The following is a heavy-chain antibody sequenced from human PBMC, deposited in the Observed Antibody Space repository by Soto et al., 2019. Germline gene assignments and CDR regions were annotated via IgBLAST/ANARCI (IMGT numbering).Heavy chain of an antibody. D-gene: IGHD3-3*01. CDR2: ISGSGGNT. J-gene: IGHJ4*02. CDR3: SKGTYDFWPATYDFDY. V-gene: IGHV3-23*01. CDR1: GFTFKKFA. Sequence: EVQLLESGGGLVQPGGSLRLSCAASGFTFKKFAMTWVRQAPGKGLEWVSAISGSGGNTYYADSMKGRFTISRDNSINTLYLQMSSLRAEYTALYYCSKGTYDFWPATYDFDYWGQGTLVTVSS.